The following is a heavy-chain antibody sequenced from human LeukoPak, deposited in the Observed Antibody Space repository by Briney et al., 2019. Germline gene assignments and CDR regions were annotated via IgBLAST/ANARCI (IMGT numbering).Heavy chain of an antibody. CDR3: AKDPTMIVVVIPDY. CDR1: GFTFSDYS. V-gene: IGHV3-48*01. D-gene: IGHD3-22*01. CDR2: IGIDSGNT. Sequence: GGSLRLSCAASGFTFSDYSMNWVRQAPGKGLEWISYIGIDSGNTNYADSVKGRFTISRDNSKNTLYLQMNSLRAVDTAVYYCAKDPTMIVVVIPDYWGQGTLVTVSS. J-gene: IGHJ4*02.